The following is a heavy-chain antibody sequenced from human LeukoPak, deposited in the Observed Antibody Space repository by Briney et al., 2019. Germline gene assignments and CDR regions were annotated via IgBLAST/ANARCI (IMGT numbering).Heavy chain of an antibody. J-gene: IGHJ6*04. CDR3: ARQQAPIVATIPSGMDV. V-gene: IGHV1-69*04. Sequence: GASVKVSCKASGGTFSSYAISWVRQAPGQGLEWMGRIIPILGIANYAQKFQGRVTITADKSTSTAYMELSSLRSEDTAVYYCARQQAPIVATIPSGMDVWGKGTTVTVSS. CDR2: IIPILGIA. CDR1: GGTFSSYA. D-gene: IGHD5-12*01.